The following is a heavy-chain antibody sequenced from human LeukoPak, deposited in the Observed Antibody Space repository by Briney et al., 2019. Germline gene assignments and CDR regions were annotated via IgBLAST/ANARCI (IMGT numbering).Heavy chain of an antibody. D-gene: IGHD6-13*01. J-gene: IGHJ4*02. V-gene: IGHV3-30-3*01. Sequence: GGSLRLSCAASGFTFSSYAMHWVRQAPGKGLEWVAVISYDGSNKYYADSVKGRFTISRDNSKNTLYLQMNSLRAEDTAVYYCARDAPFSSWWPRGDFDYWGQGTLVTVSS. CDR2: ISYDGSNK. CDR3: ARDAPFSSWWPRGDFDY. CDR1: GFTFSSYA.